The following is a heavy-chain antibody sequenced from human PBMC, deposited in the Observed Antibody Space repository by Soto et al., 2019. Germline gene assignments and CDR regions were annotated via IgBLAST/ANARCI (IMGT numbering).Heavy chain of an antibody. Sequence: QVQLQESGPGLVKPSGTLSLTCAVSGGSISSSNWWSWVRQPPGKGLAWIGEIYHSGSTNYNPSLKSRVTISVDKSKSQFSLKLSSVTDADTAVYYCAREKRWLHYYYGMDVWGQGTTVTVSS. CDR2: IYHSGST. J-gene: IGHJ6*02. CDR3: AREKRWLHYYYGMDV. V-gene: IGHV4-4*02. CDR1: GGSISSSNW. D-gene: IGHD6-19*01.